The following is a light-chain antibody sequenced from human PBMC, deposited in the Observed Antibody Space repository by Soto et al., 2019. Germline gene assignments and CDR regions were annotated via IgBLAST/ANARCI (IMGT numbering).Light chain of an antibody. CDR2: GTS. CDR1: SSNIGAGYD. Sequence: QSVLTQPPSVSGAPGQRVTISCTGSSSNIGAGYDVHWYQQVPGKAPKLLIYGTSNRPSGVTDRFSGSKSGTSASLAITGLQAEDETDYYCRSYDSSLSGWVFGGGTKLTVL. J-gene: IGLJ3*02. V-gene: IGLV1-40*01. CDR3: RSYDSSLSGWV.